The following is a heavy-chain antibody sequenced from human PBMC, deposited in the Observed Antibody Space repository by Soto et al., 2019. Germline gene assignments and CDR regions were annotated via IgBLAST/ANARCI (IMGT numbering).Heavy chain of an antibody. J-gene: IGHJ6*02. CDR1: GGSISSYY. Sequence: LSLTCTVSGGSISSYYWSWIRRPAGKGLEWIGRIYTSGSTNYNPSLKSRVTMSVDTSKNQFSLKLSSVTAADTAVYYCAREDIVVVTAAYYYYGMDVLGQGTTVTFSS. V-gene: IGHV4-4*07. D-gene: IGHD2-2*01. CDR3: AREDIVVVTAAYYYYGMDV. CDR2: IYTSGST.